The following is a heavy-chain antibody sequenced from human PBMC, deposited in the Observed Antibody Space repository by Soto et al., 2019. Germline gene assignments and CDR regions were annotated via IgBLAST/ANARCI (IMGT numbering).Heavy chain of an antibody. D-gene: IGHD2-15*01. CDR1: GGSISSGGYY. CDR3: AREVGDCSGGSCSDY. CDR2: IYYSGST. Sequence: QVQLQESGPGLVKPSQTLSLTCTVSGGSISSGGYYWNWIRQHPGKGLEWIGYIYYSGSTYYNPSLKSRVTISVDTSKNQFSLKLSSVTAADTAVYYCAREVGDCSGGSCSDYWGQGTLVTVSS. V-gene: IGHV4-31*03. J-gene: IGHJ4*02.